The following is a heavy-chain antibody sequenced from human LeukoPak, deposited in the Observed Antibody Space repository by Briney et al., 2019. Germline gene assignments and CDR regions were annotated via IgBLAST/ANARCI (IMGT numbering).Heavy chain of an antibody. CDR3: ARVYYGDYGYFDY. V-gene: IGHV3-7*01. CDR1: GFTFSNYW. J-gene: IGHJ4*02. D-gene: IGHD4-17*01. Sequence: PGGSLRLSCAASGFTFSNYWMTWVRQAPGKGLEWAADIKRDGSEKYYVDSVKGRFSISRDNAKNSLYLQMNSLRAEDTAVYYCARVYYGDYGYFDYWGQGTLVTVSS. CDR2: IKRDGSEK.